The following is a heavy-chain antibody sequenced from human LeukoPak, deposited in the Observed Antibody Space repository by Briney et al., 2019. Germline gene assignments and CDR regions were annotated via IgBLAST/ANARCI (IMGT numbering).Heavy chain of an antibody. CDR1: NYSISRDYY. V-gene: IGHV4-38-2*02. CDR2: IYYSGST. D-gene: IGHD3-22*01. J-gene: IGHJ4*02. Sequence: SETLSLTCTVSNYSISRDYYWGWIRQPPGKGLEWIGSIYYSGSTYYDPSLKSRVTISVDTSKNQFSLKLSSVTAADTAVYYCAREGYYYDSSGYYWGQGTLVTVSS. CDR3: AREGYYYDSSGYY.